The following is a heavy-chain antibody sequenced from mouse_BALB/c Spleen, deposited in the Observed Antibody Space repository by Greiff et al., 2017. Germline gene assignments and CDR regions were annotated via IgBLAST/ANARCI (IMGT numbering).Heavy chain of an antibody. CDR3: ARKTGPYYFDY. D-gene: IGHD4-1*01. V-gene: IGHV3-6*02. CDR1: GYSITSGYY. Sequence: EVKLMESGPGLVKPSQSLSLTCSVTGYSITSGYYWNWIRQFPGNKLEWMGYISYDGSNNYNPSLKNRISITRDTSKNQFFLKLNSVTTEDTATYYCARKTGPYYFDYWGQGTTLTVSS. CDR2: ISYDGSN. J-gene: IGHJ2*01.